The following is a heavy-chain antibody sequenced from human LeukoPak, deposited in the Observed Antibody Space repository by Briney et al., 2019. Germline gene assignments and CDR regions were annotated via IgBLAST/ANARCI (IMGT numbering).Heavy chain of an antibody. V-gene: IGHV3-23*01. CDR3: AKERSHGLFFDY. J-gene: IGHJ4*02. D-gene: IGHD4-17*01. Sequence: PGGSLRLSCAASGFAFSSYAVSWVRQAPGKGLEWVSGISVSGVSTDYADSVKGRFTISRDKSKNTLHLQMNTLRAEDTAVYFCAKERSHGLFFDYWGQGSPVTVSS. CDR1: GFAFSSYA. CDR2: ISVSGVST.